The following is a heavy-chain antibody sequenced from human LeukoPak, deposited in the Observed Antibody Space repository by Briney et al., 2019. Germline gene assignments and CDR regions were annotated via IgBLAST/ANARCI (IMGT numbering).Heavy chain of an antibody. D-gene: IGHD5-12*01. CDR1: GFTFSSYA. V-gene: IGHV3-23*01. CDR3: AEADDIVATIGPFDY. J-gene: IGHJ4*02. CDR2: ISGSGGST. Sequence: PGGSLRLSCAASGFTFSSYAMSWVRQAPGKGLEWVSAISGSGGSTYYADSVKGRFTISRDNSKNTLYLQMNSLRAEDTAVYYCAEADDIVATIGPFDYWVQGTLVTVSS.